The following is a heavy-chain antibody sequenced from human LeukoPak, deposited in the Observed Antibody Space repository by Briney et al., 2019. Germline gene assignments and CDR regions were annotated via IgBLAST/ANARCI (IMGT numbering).Heavy chain of an antibody. CDR2: IYYSGST. J-gene: IGHJ6*03. V-gene: IGHV4-39*07. CDR3: ARTGGRVYRYDFWSGYYPPSYMSDYYYMDV. D-gene: IGHD3-3*01. CDR1: GGSISSSSYY. Sequence: PSETLSLTCTVSGGSISSSSYYWGWIRQPPGKGLEWIGSIYYSGSTYYNPSLKSRVTISVDTSKNQFSLKLSSVTAADTAVYYCARTGGRVYRYDFWSGYYPPSYMSDYYYMDVWGKGTTVTVSS.